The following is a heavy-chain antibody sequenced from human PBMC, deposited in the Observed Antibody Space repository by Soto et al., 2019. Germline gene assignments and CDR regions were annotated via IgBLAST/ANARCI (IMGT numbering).Heavy chain of an antibody. CDR3: ARVGYNWN. CDR2: IKSKINGGTA. Sequence: PGGSLRLSCAASGFIFSNAWINWVRQVPGKGLEWVGRIKSKINGGTADYAAPVQGRFAVSRDDSKNSLYLQMNSLKTEDTAVYYCARVGYNWNWGQGTLVTVSS. CDR1: GFIFSNAW. J-gene: IGHJ4*02. D-gene: IGHD1-20*01. V-gene: IGHV3-15*07.